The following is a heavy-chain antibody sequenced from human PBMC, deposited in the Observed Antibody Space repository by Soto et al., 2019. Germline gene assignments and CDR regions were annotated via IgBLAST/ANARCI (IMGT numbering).Heavy chain of an antibody. J-gene: IGHJ5*02. Sequence: SQTLSLTCAISGDSVSSNSAAWNWIRQSPSRGLEWLGRTYYRSKWYNDYAVSVKSRITINPDTSKNQFSLQLNSVTPEDTAVYYCERDWSIEAPSGVRFDTWGQGTLVTVSS. CDR3: ERDWSIEAPSGVRFDT. V-gene: IGHV6-1*01. CDR2: TYYRSKWYN. CDR1: GDSVSSNSAA. D-gene: IGHD6-6*01.